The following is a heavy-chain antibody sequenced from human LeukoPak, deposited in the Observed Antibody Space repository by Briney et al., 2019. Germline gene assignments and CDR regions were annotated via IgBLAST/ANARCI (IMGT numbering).Heavy chain of an antibody. V-gene: IGHV5-51*01. CDR1: GYSFTTYW. CDR2: IYPGDSDT. D-gene: IGHD3-22*01. Sequence: GESLKISCKGSGYSFTTYWIGWVRQMPGKGLEWMGIIYPGDSDTTYRPSFRGQVTISVDKSTSTAYLQWSSLKASDTAMYYCARQRDDAYDSSGYFGAWGQGTLVTVSS. CDR3: ARQRDDAYDSSGYFGA. J-gene: IGHJ5*02.